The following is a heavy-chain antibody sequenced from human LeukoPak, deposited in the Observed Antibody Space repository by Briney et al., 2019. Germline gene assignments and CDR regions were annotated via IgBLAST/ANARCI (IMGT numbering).Heavy chain of an antibody. J-gene: IGHJ4*02. D-gene: IGHD2-2*02. V-gene: IGHV3-7*01. CDR1: GLTFSSFA. Sequence: PGGSLRLSCAASGLTFSSFAMSWVRQAPGKGLEWVANIGPDGREMYYVDSMKGRFTSSRDNARNSLFLQMDGLRAEDTAVYYCARGVLPGAIQWSLDHWGQGTRVTDSS. CDR3: ARGVLPGAIQWSLDH. CDR2: IGPDGREM.